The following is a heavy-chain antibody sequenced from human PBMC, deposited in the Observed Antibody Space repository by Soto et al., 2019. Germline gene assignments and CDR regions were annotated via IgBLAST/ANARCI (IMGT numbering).Heavy chain of an antibody. V-gene: IGHV4-39*01. CDR3: ARQQYCGSSTCYDSLYYQHMDV. Sequence: SETLSLTCSVSGGSIDSTDFYWVWVRQPPGEGLEWIGSTYYRRNTYYNSSLRSRVTLSVDTSKNQFSLRLSSVTAADTAVCFCARQQYCGSSTCYDSLYYQHMDVWGQGTMVTVSS. J-gene: IGHJ6*03. CDR1: GGSIDSTDFY. CDR2: TYYRRNT. D-gene: IGHD2-2*01.